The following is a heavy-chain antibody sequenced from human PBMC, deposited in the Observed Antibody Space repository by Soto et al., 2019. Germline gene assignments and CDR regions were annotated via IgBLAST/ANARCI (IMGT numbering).Heavy chain of an antibody. Sequence: VHLVESGGGLVKPGGSLRLSCAASGFTFREAWMSWVRQAPGKGLEWVGRIKSKSDGETTDYAAPVKGRFTISRDDSEKTLHLQMNGLKAEDSAIYYCVTAGPEIYYYYYGMDVWGQGTTVTVSS. CDR3: VTAGPEIYYYYYGMDV. CDR2: IKSKSDGETT. V-gene: IGHV3-15*01. J-gene: IGHJ6*02. CDR1: GFTFREAW.